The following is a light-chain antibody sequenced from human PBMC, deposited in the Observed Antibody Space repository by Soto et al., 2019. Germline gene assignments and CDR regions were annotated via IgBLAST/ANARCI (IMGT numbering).Light chain of an antibody. CDR3: LQHNNYPWT. Sequence: DIQMTQSPSTLSASVGDRVTITCRASQSISFWLAWYQQKPGKAPKLLIYDASSLESGVPSRFSGSRSGTEFTLTISSLQPEDFATYYCLQHNNYPWTFGQGTKVEIK. J-gene: IGKJ1*01. CDR1: QSISFW. CDR2: DAS. V-gene: IGKV1-5*01.